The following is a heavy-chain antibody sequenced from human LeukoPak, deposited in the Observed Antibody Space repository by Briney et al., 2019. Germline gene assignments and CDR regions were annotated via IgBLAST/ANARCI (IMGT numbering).Heavy chain of an antibody. J-gene: IGHJ4*02. D-gene: IGHD1-26*01. CDR3: AKLGRGSYYSDYFDS. CDR1: GFTFSSYA. CDR2: ISGSGGST. V-gene: IGHV3-23*01. Sequence: GASLRLSCAASGFTFSSYAMSWVRQAPGKGLEWVSSISGSGGSTYYADSVKGRFTISRDNSKNTLYLQMNSLRAEDTAVYYCAKLGRGSYYSDYFDSWGQGTLVTVSS.